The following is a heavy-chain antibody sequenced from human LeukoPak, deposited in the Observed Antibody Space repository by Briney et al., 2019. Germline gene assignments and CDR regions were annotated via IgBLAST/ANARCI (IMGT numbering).Heavy chain of an antibody. V-gene: IGHV3-49*04. CDR1: GFTFGDYA. CDR2: IRSKAYGGTT. Sequence: GGSLRLSCTASGFTFGDYAMSWVRQAPGKGLEWVGFIRSKAYGGTTEYAASVKGRFTISRDDSKSIAYLQMNSLKTEDTAVYYCTRGYCSSTSCYEGDWFDPRGQGTLVTVSS. CDR3: TRGYCSSTSCYEGDWFDP. J-gene: IGHJ5*02. D-gene: IGHD2-2*01.